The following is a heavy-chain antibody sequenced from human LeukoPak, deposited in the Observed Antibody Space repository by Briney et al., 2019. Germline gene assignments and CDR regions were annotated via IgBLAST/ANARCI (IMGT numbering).Heavy chain of an antibody. CDR1: GYTFTGYY. J-gene: IGHJ4*02. Sequence: ASAKVSCKASGYTFTGYYMHWVRQAPGQGLEWMGRINPNSGGTNYAQKFQGRVTMTRDTSISTAYMELSRLRSDGTAVYYCASGYGLAVAAPFDYWGQGTLVTVSS. CDR2: INPNSGGT. CDR3: ASGYGLAVAAPFDY. V-gene: IGHV1-2*06. D-gene: IGHD6-19*01.